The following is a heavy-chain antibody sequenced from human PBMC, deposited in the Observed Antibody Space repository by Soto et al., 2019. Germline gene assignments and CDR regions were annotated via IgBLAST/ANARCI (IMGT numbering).Heavy chain of an antibody. J-gene: IGHJ4*02. CDR3: ARAPGPYYDFWSGYYFLDY. D-gene: IGHD3-3*01. V-gene: IGHV4-31*03. Sequence: SETLSLTCTVSGGSISSGGYYWSWIRQHPGKGLEWIGYIYYSGSTYYNPSLKSRVTISVDTSKNQFSLKLSSVTAADTAVYYCARAPGPYYDFWSGYYFLDYWGQGTLVTVSS. CDR1: GGSISSGGYY. CDR2: IYYSGST.